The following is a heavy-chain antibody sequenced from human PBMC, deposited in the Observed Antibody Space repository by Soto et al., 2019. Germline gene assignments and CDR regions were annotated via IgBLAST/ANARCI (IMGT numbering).Heavy chain of an antibody. CDR2: INEDGSVI. V-gene: IGHV3-74*01. J-gene: IGHJ4*02. CDR1: GFTFSNYW. CDR3: VRDLIIVVTPGDDFDY. Sequence: EVQLVESGGGLVQPGGSLRLSCAPSGFTFSNYWTHWVRQAPGKGLEWVSRINEDGSVISYADSVKGRFTTSRDNGKNTLYLQMNSLRVEDTAVYYCVRDLIIVVTPGDDFDYWGQGTLVTVSS. D-gene: IGHD1-26*01.